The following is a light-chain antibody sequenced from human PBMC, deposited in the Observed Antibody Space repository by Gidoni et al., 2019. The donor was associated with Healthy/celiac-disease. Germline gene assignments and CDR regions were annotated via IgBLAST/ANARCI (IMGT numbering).Light chain of an antibody. Sequence: IVLTQSPGTLSLSPGERATLSCTASQSVSSSYLAWYQQKPGQAPRLLIYGASSRATGIPDRFSGSGSGTDFTLTISRLEAEDFAVYYCQQYGSSPRTFGQGTKVEIK. V-gene: IGKV3-20*01. CDR2: GAS. CDR1: QSVSSSY. CDR3: QQYGSSPRT. J-gene: IGKJ1*01.